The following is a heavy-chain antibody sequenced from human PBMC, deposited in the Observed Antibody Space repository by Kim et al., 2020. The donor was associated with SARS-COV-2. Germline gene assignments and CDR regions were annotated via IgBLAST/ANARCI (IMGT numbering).Heavy chain of an antibody. CDR2: IIPIFGTA. Sequence: SVKVSCKASGGTFSSYAISWVRQAPGQGLEWMGGIIPIFGTANYAQKFQGRVTITADESTSTAYMELSSLRSEDTAVYYCARDWNSNHVYYYYGMDVWGQGTTVTVSS. J-gene: IGHJ6*02. D-gene: IGHD4-4*01. CDR1: GGTFSSYA. CDR3: ARDWNSNHVYYYYGMDV. V-gene: IGHV1-69*13.